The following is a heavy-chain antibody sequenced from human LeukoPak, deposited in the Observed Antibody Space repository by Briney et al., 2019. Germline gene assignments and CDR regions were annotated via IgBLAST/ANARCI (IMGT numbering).Heavy chain of an antibody. J-gene: IGHJ4*02. Sequence: PSETLSLTCTVSGGSISSSSYFWGWIRQPPGKGLEWIGGIYHSGSTNYNPSLKSRVTISVDKSKNQFSLKLSSVTAADTAVYYCARAQYSGSPDNWGQGTLVTVSS. CDR3: ARAQYSGSPDN. CDR1: GGSISSSSYF. D-gene: IGHD3-10*01. V-gene: IGHV4-39*07. CDR2: IYHSGST.